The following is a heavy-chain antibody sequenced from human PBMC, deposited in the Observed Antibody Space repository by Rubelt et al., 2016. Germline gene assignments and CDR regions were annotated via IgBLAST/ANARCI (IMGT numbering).Heavy chain of an antibody. D-gene: IGHD1-26*01. CDR2: IWYDGSNK. CDR3: ARVQWELLAHDAFDI. J-gene: IGHJ3*02. Sequence: VQLVESGGGLVQPGGSLRLSCAASGFTFSSYGLHWVRQAPGKGLEWVAVIWYDGSNKYYVDSVKGRFTISRDTSKNTLYLQMNSLRAEDTAVYYCARVQWELLAHDAFDIWGQGTMVTVSS. CDR1: GFTFSSYG. V-gene: IGHV3-33*01.